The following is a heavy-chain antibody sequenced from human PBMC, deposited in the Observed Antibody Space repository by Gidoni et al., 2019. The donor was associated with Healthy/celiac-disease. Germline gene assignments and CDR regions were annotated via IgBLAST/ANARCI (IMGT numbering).Heavy chain of an antibody. D-gene: IGHD1-1*01. V-gene: IGHV1-2*06. CDR1: GYTFTGYY. Sequence: VQLVQSGAEVTKPGASVQVSCKAAGYTFTGYYMHWVRQAPGQGLEWMGRINPNSGGTNYAQKFQGRVTMTRDTSISTAYMELSRLRSDDTAVYYCARSPGSINWNDEDYWGQGTLVTVSS. CDR2: INPNSGGT. CDR3: ARSPGSINWNDEDY. J-gene: IGHJ4*02.